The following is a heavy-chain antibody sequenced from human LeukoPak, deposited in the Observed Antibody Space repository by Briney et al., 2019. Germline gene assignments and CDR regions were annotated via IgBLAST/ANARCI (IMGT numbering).Heavy chain of an antibody. J-gene: IGHJ4*02. CDR3: ARESGIAAIFDY. V-gene: IGHV4-39*07. D-gene: IGHD6-25*01. CDR1: GGSISSSSYY. CDR2: IYYSGST. Sequence: KPSETLSLTCTVSGGSISSSSYYWGWIRQPPGKGLEWIGSIYYSGSTYYNPSLKSRVTISVDTSKNQFSLKLSSVAAADTAVYYCARESGIAAIFDYWGQGTLVTVSS.